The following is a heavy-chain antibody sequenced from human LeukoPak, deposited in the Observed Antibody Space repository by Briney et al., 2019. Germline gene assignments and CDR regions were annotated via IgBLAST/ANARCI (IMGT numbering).Heavy chain of an antibody. CDR3: ARGVGGIAARDLVFDY. V-gene: IGHV4-59*01. CDR2: IYYSGST. Sequence: SETLSLTCTVSGGSISSYYWSWIRQPPGKGLEWIGYIYYSGSTNYNPSLKSRVTISVDTSKNQFSLKLSSVTAADTAVYYCARGVGGIAARDLVFDYWGQGTLVTVSS. D-gene: IGHD6-6*01. CDR1: GGSISSYY. J-gene: IGHJ4*02.